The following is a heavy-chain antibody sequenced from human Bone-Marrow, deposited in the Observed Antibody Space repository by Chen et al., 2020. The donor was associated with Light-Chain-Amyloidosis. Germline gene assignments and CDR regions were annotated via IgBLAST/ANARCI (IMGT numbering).Heavy chain of an antibody. Sequence: QVQLQESGPGLVKPSETLSLTCTVSGGSISSYYWRWIRQPPGKGPEWIGYIYYSGSTNYNPSLKSRVTISVDTSKNQFSLKLSSVTAADTAVYYCARSSSSWYEEYYYYYYYMDVWGKGTTVTVSS. CDR1: GGSISSYY. D-gene: IGHD6-13*01. CDR3: ARSSSSWYEEYYYYYYYMDV. J-gene: IGHJ6*03. CDR2: IYYSGST. V-gene: IGHV4-59*12.